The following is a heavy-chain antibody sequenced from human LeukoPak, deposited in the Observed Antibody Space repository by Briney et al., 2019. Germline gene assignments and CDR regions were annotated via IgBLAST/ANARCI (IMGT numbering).Heavy chain of an antibody. CDR3: ASPVPWGSGSYTLNY. CDR1: GYSFTSYW. J-gene: IGHJ4*02. V-gene: IGHV5-51*01. D-gene: IGHD3-10*01. Sequence: GEPLKISCKGSGYSFTSYWIGWVRQMPGKGLEWMGIIYPGDFDTRYSPSFQGQVTISADKSISTAHLQWSSLKASDTAMYYCASPVPWGSGSYTLNYWGQGTLVTVSS. CDR2: IYPGDFDT.